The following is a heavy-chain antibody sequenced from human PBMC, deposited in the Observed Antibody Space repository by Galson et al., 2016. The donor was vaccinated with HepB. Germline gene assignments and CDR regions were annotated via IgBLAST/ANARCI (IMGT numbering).Heavy chain of an antibody. J-gene: IGHJ6*03. CDR1: GGSISSDYY. D-gene: IGHD6-19*01. Sequence: SETLSLTCIVSGGSISSDYYWGWILQPPGRGLEWIGSFYSIDNTYYNPSLTSRATISVDTSKNQISLRLNSVTAADTGVYYCATDIVVAGKYYYYYMDVWGRGTTVTVSS. V-gene: IGHV4-39*01. CDR3: ATDIVVAGKYYYYYMDV. CDR2: FYSIDNT.